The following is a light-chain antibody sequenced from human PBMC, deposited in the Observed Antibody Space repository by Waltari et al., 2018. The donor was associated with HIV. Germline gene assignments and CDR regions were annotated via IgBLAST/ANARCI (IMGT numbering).Light chain of an antibody. CDR1: SSNIGHNF. CDR2: DNN. CDR3: GTWDSSLSVWV. J-gene: IGLJ3*02. V-gene: IGLV1-51*01. Sequence: QSVLTQPPSVSAAPGQKVTISCHGTSSNIGHNFVSWYQQLPGTAPKLLIYDNNKRPSGIPDRFSGSKSGTSATLGITGLQTGDEADYYCGTWDSSLSVWVFGGGTNLTVL.